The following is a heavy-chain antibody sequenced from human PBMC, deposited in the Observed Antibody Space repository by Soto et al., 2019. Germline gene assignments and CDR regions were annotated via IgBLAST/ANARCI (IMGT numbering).Heavy chain of an antibody. CDR3: ASPPGY. V-gene: IGHV3-7*01. Sequence: EVQLVESGGGLVQPGGSLRLSCAASGFTFSTYWMNWVRQAPGKGLEWVANINQDGNEKYYVDSVKGRFTISRDNAENSLYMQMNSLRAEDTAVYYCASPPGYWGQGTLVTVSS. CDR2: INQDGNEK. CDR1: GFTFSTYW. J-gene: IGHJ4*02.